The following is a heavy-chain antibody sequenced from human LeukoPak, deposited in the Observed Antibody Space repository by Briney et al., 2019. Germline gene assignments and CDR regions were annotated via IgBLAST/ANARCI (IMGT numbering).Heavy chain of an antibody. CDR3: ARVAYYYDRGAFDI. D-gene: IGHD3-22*01. CDR1: GFTFSSYG. Sequence: GGSLRLSCAASGFTFSSYGMHWVRQAPGKGLEYVSAISSNGGSTYYANSVKGRFTISRDNSKNTLYLQMGSLRAEDMAVYYCARVAYYYDRGAFDIWGQGTMVTVSS. J-gene: IGHJ3*02. CDR2: ISSNGGST. V-gene: IGHV3-64*01.